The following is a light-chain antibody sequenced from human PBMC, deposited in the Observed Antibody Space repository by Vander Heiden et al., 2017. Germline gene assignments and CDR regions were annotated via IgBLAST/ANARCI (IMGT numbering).Light chain of an antibody. J-gene: IGLJ2*01. Sequence: QSVLTQPPSVSGAPGQRVTISCTGSTSNIGAGYDVHWYQQLPGTAPNLLIYGSTNRHSGVPDRFSASKSGTSASLAITGLQAEDEADYYCQSYDSSLSGYVVFGGGTKLTVL. CDR2: GST. V-gene: IGLV1-40*01. CDR1: TSNIGAGYD. CDR3: QSYDSSLSGYVV.